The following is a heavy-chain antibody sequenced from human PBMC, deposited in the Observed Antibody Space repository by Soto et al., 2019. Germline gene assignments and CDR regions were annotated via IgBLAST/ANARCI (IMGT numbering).Heavy chain of an antibody. Sequence: SATLSLTCPIPGVAIRRCYWSWIRDPPGKGLEWIRYIYYSESPNYNPSLKSRVTISVDTSKNQFSLKLSSVTAADTAVYYCACIFSGGYSYGFYYYGMDVWXPGTTVT. J-gene: IGHJ6*02. V-gene: IGHV4-59*01. CDR1: GVAIRRCY. D-gene: IGHD5-18*01. CDR2: IYYSESP. CDR3: ACIFSGGYSYGFYYYGMDV.